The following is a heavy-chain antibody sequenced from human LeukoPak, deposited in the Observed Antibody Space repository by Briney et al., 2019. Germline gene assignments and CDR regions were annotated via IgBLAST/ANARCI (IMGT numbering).Heavy chain of an antibody. CDR2: IYYSGST. J-gene: IGHJ4*02. CDR1: GGSISSSSYY. V-gene: IGHV4-39*01. D-gene: IGHD3-10*01. CDR3: ARHTGWFGAPYYFDY. Sequence: PSETLSLTCTVSGGSISSSSYYWGWIRQPPGKGLEWIGSIYYSGSTYYNPSLKSRVTISVDTSKNQFSLELSSVTAAGTAVYYCARHTGWFGAPYYFDYWGQGTLVTVSS.